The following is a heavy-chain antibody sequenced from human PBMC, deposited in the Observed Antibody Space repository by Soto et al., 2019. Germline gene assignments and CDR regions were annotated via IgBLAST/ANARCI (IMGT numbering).Heavy chain of an antibody. Sequence: SETLSLTCTVSGGSISSSSYYWGWIRQPPGKGLEWIGSIYYSGSTYYNPSLKSRVTISVDTSKNQFSLKLSSVTAADTAVYYCAGLYYDILTGYLNWFDPWGQGTLVTVS. CDR2: IYYSGST. CDR3: AGLYYDILTGYLNWFDP. CDR1: GGSISSSSYY. D-gene: IGHD3-9*01. V-gene: IGHV4-39*01. J-gene: IGHJ5*02.